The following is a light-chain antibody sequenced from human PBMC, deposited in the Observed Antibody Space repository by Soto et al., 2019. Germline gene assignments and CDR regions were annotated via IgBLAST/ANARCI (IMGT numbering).Light chain of an antibody. CDR1: QSISSW. J-gene: IGKJ1*01. V-gene: IGKV1-5*03. CDR2: SAS. Sequence: IQMTQSPSTLSASVGDRVTITCRASQSISSWLAWYQQKPGNAPKLLIYSASSLESGVPSRFSGSGSETEFTLTISSLQPDDFATYYCLQYNSYSWTFGQGTKVEIK. CDR3: LQYNSYSWT.